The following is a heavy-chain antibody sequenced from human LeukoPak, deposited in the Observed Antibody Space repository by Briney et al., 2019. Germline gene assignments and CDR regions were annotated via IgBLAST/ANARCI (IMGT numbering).Heavy chain of an antibody. Sequence: ASVKVSCKASGYTFTAYYIHWVRQAPGQGLEWMGRIDPNSGDTKYAQKFQGRVTMTRDTSISTAYMELSRLRSDDTAVYYCAGLGLTTYYYGSGSYYHFDYWGQGTLVTVSS. CDR3: AGLGLTTYYYGSGSYYHFDY. D-gene: IGHD3-10*01. V-gene: IGHV1-2*06. CDR1: GYTFTAYY. J-gene: IGHJ4*02. CDR2: IDPNSGDT.